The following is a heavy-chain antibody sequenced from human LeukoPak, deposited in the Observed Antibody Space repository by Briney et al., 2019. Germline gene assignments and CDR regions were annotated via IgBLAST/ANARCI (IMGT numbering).Heavy chain of an antibody. J-gene: IGHJ4*02. CDR1: GGSISSSNW. CDR2: IYHSGST. CDR3: ARDERDCTNGVCYSPRFDY. Sequence: PSETLSLTCAVSGGSISSSNWWSGGRQPPGKGVEWSGEIYHSGSTNYNPSLKSRVTISVDKSKNQFSLKLSSVTAADTAVYYCARDERDCTNGVCYSPRFDYWGQGTLVTVSS. D-gene: IGHD2-8*01. V-gene: IGHV4-4*02.